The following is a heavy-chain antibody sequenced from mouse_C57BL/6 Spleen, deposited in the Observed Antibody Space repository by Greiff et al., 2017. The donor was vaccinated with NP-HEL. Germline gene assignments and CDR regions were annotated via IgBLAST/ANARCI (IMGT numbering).Heavy chain of an antibody. V-gene: IGHV1-39*01. CDR3: ARTGYYYGRSYGGAMDY. CDR1: GYSFTDYN. D-gene: IGHD1-1*01. Sequence: VHVKQSGPELVKPGASVKISCKASGYSFTDYNMNWVKQSNGKSLEWIGVINPNYGTTSYNQKFKGKATLTVDQSSSTAYMQLNSLTSEDSAVYYCARTGYYYGRSYGGAMDYWGQGTSVTVSS. CDR2: INPNYGTT. J-gene: IGHJ4*01.